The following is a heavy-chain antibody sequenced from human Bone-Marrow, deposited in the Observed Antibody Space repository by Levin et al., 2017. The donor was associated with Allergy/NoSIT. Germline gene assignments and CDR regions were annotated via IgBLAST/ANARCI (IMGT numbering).Heavy chain of an antibody. Sequence: GGSLRLSCKASGYSFTTYDINWVRQAAGQGLEWMGWMNPNSGNTGYAQKFQARFTMTRDTSISTAHMELSSLTSEDTAVYYCARGSYNFHYYAMDVWGQGTTVTVSS. CDR3: ARGSYNFHYYAMDV. CDR2: MNPNSGNT. CDR1: GYSFTTYD. V-gene: IGHV1-8*01. D-gene: IGHD1-20*01. J-gene: IGHJ6*02.